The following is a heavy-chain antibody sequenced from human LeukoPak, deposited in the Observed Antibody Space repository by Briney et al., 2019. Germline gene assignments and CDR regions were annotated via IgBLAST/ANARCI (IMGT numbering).Heavy chain of an antibody. J-gene: IGHJ4*02. Sequence: PGGSLRLSCAASGFTFDDYAMHWVRQAPGKGLEWVSSISWNSGIIDYADSVRGRFTISRDSAKNSLYLQMNSLRAEDMALYYCAKSIVSDWLLYYFDYWGQGTLVTVSS. V-gene: IGHV3-9*03. CDR1: GFTFDDYA. CDR3: AKSIVSDWLLYYFDY. CDR2: ISWNSGII. D-gene: IGHD3-9*01.